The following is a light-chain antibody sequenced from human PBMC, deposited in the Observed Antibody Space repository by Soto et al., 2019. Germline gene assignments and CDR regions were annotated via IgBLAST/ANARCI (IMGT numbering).Light chain of an antibody. J-gene: IGKJ5*01. Sequence: DIQMTQSPYSLSACVGERVSITCRASQGISNYLAWYQQKPGKAPKLLIYAATTLQSGVPSRFSGSGSGTDFTLTIISLQPEDFATYYCQHLHSYPFTFGQGTRLEIK. CDR2: AAT. CDR3: QHLHSYPFT. CDR1: QGISNY. V-gene: IGKV1-9*01.